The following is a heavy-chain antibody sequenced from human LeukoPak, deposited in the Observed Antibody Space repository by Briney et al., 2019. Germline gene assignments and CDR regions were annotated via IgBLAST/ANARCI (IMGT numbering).Heavy chain of an antibody. CDR3: AKSGYYYYMDV. V-gene: IGHV3-21*04. CDR1: GFTFSKYS. CDR2: ISTASSYT. Sequence: KPGGSLRLSCEASGFTFSKYSMNWVRQAPGKGLEWVSSISTASSYTSYADSVKGRFTISRDNAKNSVYLQMNSLRTEDTALYYCAKSGYYYYMDVWGKGTTVTVSS. J-gene: IGHJ6*03. D-gene: IGHD6-25*01.